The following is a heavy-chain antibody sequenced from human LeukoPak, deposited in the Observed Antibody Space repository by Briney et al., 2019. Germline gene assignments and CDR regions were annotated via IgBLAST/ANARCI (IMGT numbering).Heavy chain of an antibody. CDR2: IIPIFGTA. D-gene: IGHD3-22*01. J-gene: IGHJ4*02. V-gene: IGHV1-69*05. Sequence: GASVKVSCKVSGGTFSSYAISWVRQAPGQGLEWMGGIIPIFGTANYAQKFQGRVTITTDESTSTAYMELSSLRSEDTAVYYCARDRRDYDSSSYHSPFDYWGQGTLVTVSS. CDR3: ARDRRDYDSSSYHSPFDY. CDR1: GGTFSSYA.